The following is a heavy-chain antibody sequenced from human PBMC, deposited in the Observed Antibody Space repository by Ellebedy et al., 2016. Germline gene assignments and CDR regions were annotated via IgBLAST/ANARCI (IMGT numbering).Heavy chain of an antibody. J-gene: IGHJ4*02. Sequence: ASVKVSCKASGYTFTSYAISWVRQAPGQGLEWMGRIIPILGIANYAQKFQGRVTITADKSTSTAYMELSSLRSEDTAVYYCARLGGGYCSGGSCGRFDYWGQGTLVTVSS. CDR3: ARLGGGYCSGGSCGRFDY. V-gene: IGHV1-69*04. CDR2: IIPILGIA. D-gene: IGHD2-15*01. CDR1: GYTFTSYA.